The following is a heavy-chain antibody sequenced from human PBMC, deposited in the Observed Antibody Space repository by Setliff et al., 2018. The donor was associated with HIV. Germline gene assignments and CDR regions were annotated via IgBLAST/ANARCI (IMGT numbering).Heavy chain of an antibody. CDR1: GFSISTNGVS. V-gene: IGHV2-70*19. J-gene: IGHJ4*02. D-gene: IGHD3-16*01. Sequence: PTQTVTLTCSFSGFSISTNGVSVSWVRRPPGRALDWLARIDWDGETHYTTSLKTRLTISKDTTNNRVVLTMTNMDPVDTATYLCARMGGDLTHFAYWGPGTLVTVSS. CDR2: IDWDGET. CDR3: ARMGGDLTHFAY.